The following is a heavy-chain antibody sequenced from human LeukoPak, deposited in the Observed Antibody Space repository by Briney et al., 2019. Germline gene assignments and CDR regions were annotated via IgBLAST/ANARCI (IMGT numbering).Heavy chain of an antibody. J-gene: IGHJ4*02. V-gene: IGHV3-74*01. D-gene: IGHD2/OR15-2a*01. CDR1: GFTFSNDW. Sequence: GGSLRPSCAASGFTFSNDWMHWVRQAPGKGLVWVSRINTDGSTTTYADSVKGQFTISRDNAKNTLYLQMNSLRVEDTAVYYCARSRGGFYHYWGQGTLVTVSS. CDR2: INTDGSTT. CDR3: ARSRGGFYHY.